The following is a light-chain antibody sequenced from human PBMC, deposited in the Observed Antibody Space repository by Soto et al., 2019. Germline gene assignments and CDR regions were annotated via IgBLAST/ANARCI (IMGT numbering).Light chain of an antibody. CDR2: EVS. Sequence: QSVLTQPASVSGSPGQSITISCTGTSSDVGVYNYVSWYQQHPGKAPKLMIYEVSNRPSGVSNRFSGSKSGNTASLTISVLQAEDEADYYCSSYTSSSTVVFGGGTKLTVL. CDR3: SSYTSSSTVV. J-gene: IGLJ2*01. CDR1: SSDVGVYNY. V-gene: IGLV2-14*01.